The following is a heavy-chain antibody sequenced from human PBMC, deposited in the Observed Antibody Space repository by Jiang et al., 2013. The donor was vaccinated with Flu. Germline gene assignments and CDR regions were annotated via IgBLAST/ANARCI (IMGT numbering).Heavy chain of an antibody. CDR3: ARGLDQYKVGH. J-gene: IGHJ4*02. CDR1: GRSFSGYY. D-gene: IGHD1-14*01. Sequence: ARLLKPSETLSLTCDGFGRSFSGYYWSWIRQSPGKGLEWIGEIHPSGSANYNPSLKSRVTMSLDTSKNQFFLKVYSVTAADTAIYYCARGLDQYKVGHWGQGTLVTVSS. V-gene: IGHV4-34*01. CDR2: IHPSGSA.